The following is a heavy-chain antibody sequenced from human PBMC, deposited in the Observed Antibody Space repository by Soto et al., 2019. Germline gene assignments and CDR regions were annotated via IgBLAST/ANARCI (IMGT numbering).Heavy chain of an antibody. CDR2: IIPTLGTI. CDR3: AVGLTTGKTIEGFDY. V-gene: IGHV1-69*13. J-gene: IGHJ4*02. CDR1: GKPFSGSA. Sequence: SVKVYFKASGKPFSGSAFSLVRQAPGQGLEWMGGIIPTLGTIDYAQNFQGRVTITADESTATSYMELNSLKSEDTAVYYCAVGLTTGKTIEGFDYWGQGTLVTVSS. D-gene: IGHD1-1*01.